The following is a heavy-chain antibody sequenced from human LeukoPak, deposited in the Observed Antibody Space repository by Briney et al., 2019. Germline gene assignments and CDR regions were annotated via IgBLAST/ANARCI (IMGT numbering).Heavy chain of an antibody. Sequence: PAGSLRLSCAVSGFTFSSYAMSWVRQAPGKGLEWVSAISGSGGSTYYADSVKGRFTISRDNSKNTLYLQMNSLRAEDTAVYYCAKNGYCSGGSCYSGWFDPWGQGTLVTVSS. J-gene: IGHJ5*02. CDR3: AKNGYCSGGSCYSGWFDP. CDR2: ISGSGGST. V-gene: IGHV3-23*01. CDR1: GFTFSSYA. D-gene: IGHD2-15*01.